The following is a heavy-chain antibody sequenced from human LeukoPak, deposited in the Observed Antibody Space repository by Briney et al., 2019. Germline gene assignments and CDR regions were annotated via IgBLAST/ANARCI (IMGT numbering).Heavy chain of an antibody. CDR1: GGTFSSYA. Sequence: GASVKVSCKASGGTFSSYAISWVRQAPGQGLEWMGGIIPIFGTANYAQKFQGRVTITADESTSTAYMELSSLRSEDTAVYYCARVSLSNIVVVPAAISGYYYYMDVWGKGTTVTVSS. D-gene: IGHD2-2*02. CDR3: ARVSLSNIVVVPAAISGYYYYMDV. V-gene: IGHV1-69*13. CDR2: IIPIFGTA. J-gene: IGHJ6*03.